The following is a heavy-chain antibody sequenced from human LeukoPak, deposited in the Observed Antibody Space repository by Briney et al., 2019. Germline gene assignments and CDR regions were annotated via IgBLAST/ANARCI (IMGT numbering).Heavy chain of an antibody. D-gene: IGHD5-12*01. Sequence: GGSLRLSCAASGFTLSSYAMSWVRQAPGKGLEWVSAISGSGGSTYYADSVKGRFTISRDNSKNTLYLQMNSLRAEDTAVYYCAKTPYSGYDCCWFDPWGQGTLVTVSS. CDR2: ISGSGGST. CDR3: AKTPYSGYDCCWFDP. CDR1: GFTLSSYA. J-gene: IGHJ5*02. V-gene: IGHV3-23*01.